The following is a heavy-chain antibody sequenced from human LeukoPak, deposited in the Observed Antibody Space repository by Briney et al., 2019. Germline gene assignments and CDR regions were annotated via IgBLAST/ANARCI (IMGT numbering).Heavy chain of an antibody. D-gene: IGHD3-9*01. CDR2: INTNTGNP. CDR1: GYTFASYA. CDR3: AREASAGYVSFYYYGMNV. V-gene: IGHV7-4-1*02. J-gene: IGHJ6*02. Sequence: ASVKVSCKASGYTFASYAVNWVRQAPGQGLEWMGWINTNTGNPTYAQGFTGRFVFSLDTSVSTAYLQISSLRAEDTAVYYCAREASAGYVSFYYYGMNVWGQGTTVTVSS.